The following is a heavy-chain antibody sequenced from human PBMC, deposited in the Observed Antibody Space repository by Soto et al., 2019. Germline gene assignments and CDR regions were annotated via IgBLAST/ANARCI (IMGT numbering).Heavy chain of an antibody. Sequence: ASVKVSCKASGYTFTSYDINWVRQATGQGLEWMGWMNPNSGNTGYAQKFQGRVTMTRNTSISTAYMELSSLRSEDTAVYYCAADYYGSGSYPYWGQGTLVTVSS. V-gene: IGHV1-8*01. D-gene: IGHD3-10*01. CDR3: AADYYGSGSYPY. CDR1: GYTFTSYD. J-gene: IGHJ4*02. CDR2: MNPNSGNT.